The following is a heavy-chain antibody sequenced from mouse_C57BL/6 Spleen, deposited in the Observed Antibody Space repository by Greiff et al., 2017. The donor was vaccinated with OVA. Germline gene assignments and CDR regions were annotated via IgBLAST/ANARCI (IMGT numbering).Heavy chain of an antibody. CDR1: GFSFNTYA. D-gene: IGHD2-1*01. J-gene: IGHJ4*01. V-gene: IGHV10-1*01. Sequence: EADGGLVQPKGSLKLSCAVSGFSFNTYAMNWVRQAPGKGLEWVARIRSKSNNYATYYADSVKDRFTISRDDSESMLYLQMNNLKTEDTAMYDCVRAYGNYFMDYWGQGTSVTVSS. CDR2: IRSKSNNYAT. CDR3: VRAYGNYFMDY.